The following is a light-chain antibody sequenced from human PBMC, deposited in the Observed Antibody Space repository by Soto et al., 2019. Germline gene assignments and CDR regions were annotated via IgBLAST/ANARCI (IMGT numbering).Light chain of an antibody. Sequence: QSVLTQPPSVSGAPGQRVTISCTGSNSNIGAGFDVHWYQQRPGTAPKLLIHSNSNRPSGVPDRFSGSKSGTSASLAITGLQAEDEADYYCKYHYSSLSAVVFGGGTKLTVL. J-gene: IGLJ2*01. V-gene: IGLV1-40*01. CDR3: KYHYSSLSAVV. CDR2: SNS. CDR1: NSNIGAGFD.